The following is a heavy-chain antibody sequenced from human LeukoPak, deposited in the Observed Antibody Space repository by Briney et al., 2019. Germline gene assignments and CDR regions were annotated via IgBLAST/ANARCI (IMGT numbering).Heavy chain of an antibody. CDR2: ISAYNGNT. CDR3: ARDGFTGVHYYYGTDV. D-gene: IGHD4-23*01. J-gene: IGHJ6*02. Sequence: ASVKVSCKASGGTFSSYAISWVRQAPGQGLEWMGWISAYNGNTNYAQKLQGRVTMTTDTSTSTAYMELRSLRSDDTAVYYCARDGFTGVHYYYGTDVWGQGTTVTVSS. CDR1: GGTFSSYA. V-gene: IGHV1-18*01.